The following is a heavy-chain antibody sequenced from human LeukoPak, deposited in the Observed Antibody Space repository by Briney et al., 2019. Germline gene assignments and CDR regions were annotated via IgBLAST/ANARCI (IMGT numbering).Heavy chain of an antibody. D-gene: IGHD3-10*01. CDR2: IYYSGST. Sequence: TSETLSLTCTVSGGSISSYYWSWLRQPPGKGLEWIGYIYYSGSTNYNPSLKRRVTISVDTSKNQFSLKLSSVTAADTAVYYCARLWFGELLSSSIYYYYGMDVWGQGTTVTVSS. CDR3: ARLWFGELLSSSIYYYYGMDV. CDR1: GGSISSYY. V-gene: IGHV4-59*08. J-gene: IGHJ6*02.